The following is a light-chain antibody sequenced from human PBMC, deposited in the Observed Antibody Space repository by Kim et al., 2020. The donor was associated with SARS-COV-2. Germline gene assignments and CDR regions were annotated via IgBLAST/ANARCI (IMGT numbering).Light chain of an antibody. Sequence: EIVLTQSPATLSLSPGERATLSCRASQRVSTYFDWYQQKPGQAPRLLINHISNRATGIPARFSGSVSGTDFTLTISSLEPEDVAVYYCQQHDSWPVTFGGVTKLEI. CDR1: QRVSTY. CDR3: QQHDSWPVT. V-gene: IGKV3-11*01. CDR2: HIS. J-gene: IGKJ4*01.